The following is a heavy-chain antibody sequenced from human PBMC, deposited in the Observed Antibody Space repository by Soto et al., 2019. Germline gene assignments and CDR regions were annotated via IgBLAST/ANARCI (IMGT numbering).Heavy chain of an antibody. V-gene: IGHV4-59*08. Sequence: QLQLQESGPGLVKPSETLSLTCTVSGGSISRDYWSWIRQPPGKGLEWIGYIYYSGSSKYNTSLNSRASKSVETSKNQLSLKVSSVTAADTAVYYCARHSSDSGDYVWEPWGQGTLVTVSA. CDR3: ARHSSDSGDYVWEP. D-gene: IGHD3-16*01. CDR2: IYYSGSS. CDR1: GGSISRDY. J-gene: IGHJ5*02.